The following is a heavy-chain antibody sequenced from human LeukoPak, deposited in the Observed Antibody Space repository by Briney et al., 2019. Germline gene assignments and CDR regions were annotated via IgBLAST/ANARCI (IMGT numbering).Heavy chain of an antibody. J-gene: IGHJ5*02. CDR2: ITSSSHYI. Sequence: GGSLRLSCAASGFTFNIYSMNWVRHAPGKGLEWVSRITSSSHYIYYADSVKGRFTISRDNAKISLYLDMSSLRADDTAVYYCARAENSGSGGLDPWGQGTLVTVSS. V-gene: IGHV3-21*01. D-gene: IGHD2-15*01. CDR1: GFTFNIYS. CDR3: ARAENSGSGGLDP.